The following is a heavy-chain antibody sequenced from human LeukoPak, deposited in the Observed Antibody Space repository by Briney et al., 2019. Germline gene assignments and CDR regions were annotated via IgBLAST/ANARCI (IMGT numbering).Heavy chain of an antibody. V-gene: IGHV3-30*04. Sequence: GGSLRLYCAASGFTFSSYAMHWVRQAPGKGLEWVAVISYDGSNKYYADSVKGRFTISRDNSKNTLYLQMNSLRAEDTAVYYCARESPNCSSASCLLGIDYWGQGTLVTVSS. CDR2: ISYDGSNK. CDR1: GFTFSSYA. CDR3: ARESPNCSSASCLLGIDY. D-gene: IGHD2-2*01. J-gene: IGHJ4*02.